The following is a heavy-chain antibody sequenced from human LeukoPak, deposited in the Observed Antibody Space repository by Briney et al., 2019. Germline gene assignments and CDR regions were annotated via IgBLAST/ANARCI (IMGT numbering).Heavy chain of an antibody. CDR1: GFTFTSSA. CDR3: ARDFRATGDDAFDI. Sequence: ASVKVSCKASGFTFTSSAVQWVRQARGQRLEWIGWIVVGSGNTNYAQKFQGRVTMTRDTSISTAYMELSRLRSDDTAVYYCARDFRATGDDAFDIWGQGTMVTVSS. J-gene: IGHJ3*02. D-gene: IGHD7-27*01. V-gene: IGHV1-58*01. CDR2: IVVGSGNT.